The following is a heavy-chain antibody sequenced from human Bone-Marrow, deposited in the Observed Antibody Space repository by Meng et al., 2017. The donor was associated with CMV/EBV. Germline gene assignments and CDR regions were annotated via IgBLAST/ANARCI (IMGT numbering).Heavy chain of an antibody. D-gene: IGHD5-18*01. Sequence: GESLMISCAASGFTFSSYWMHWVRQAPAKGLVWVSRINSDGSSTSYADSVKGRFTISRDNAKNTLYLQMNSLRAEDTAVYYCARIYSEPDYWGQGTLVTFSS. J-gene: IGHJ4*02. CDR3: ARIYSEPDY. V-gene: IGHV3-74*01. CDR1: GFTFSSYW. CDR2: INSDGSST.